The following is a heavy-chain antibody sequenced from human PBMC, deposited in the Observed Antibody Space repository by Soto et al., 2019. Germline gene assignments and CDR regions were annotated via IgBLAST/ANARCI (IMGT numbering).Heavy chain of an antibody. Sequence: QVQLVQSGTEVKKPGSSVRVSCKASGGTSNRFAFSWVRQAPGQGLEWMGGSIPIFGTANYAPRFQGRATITADESTSTGYMELSELRSDDTATYYCATGRGSGGFDSWGQGTQVLVSS. CDR3: ATGRGSGGFDS. D-gene: IGHD3-16*01. J-gene: IGHJ4*02. V-gene: IGHV1-69*01. CDR1: GGTSNRFA. CDR2: SIPIFGTA.